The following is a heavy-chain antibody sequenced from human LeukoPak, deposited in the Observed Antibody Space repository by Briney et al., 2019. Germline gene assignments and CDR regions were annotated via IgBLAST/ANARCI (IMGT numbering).Heavy chain of an antibody. J-gene: IGHJ6*02. Sequence: PGGSLRLSCAASGFTFSSYAMSWVRQAPGKGLEWVSAISGSGGSTYYADSVKGRFTISRDNSKNTLYLQMNSLRAEDTAVYYCAKDLGRELPYYYYGMDVWGQGTTVTVSS. CDR3: AKDLGRELPYYYYGMDV. CDR1: GFTFSSYA. V-gene: IGHV3-23*01. D-gene: IGHD1-26*01. CDR2: ISGSGGST.